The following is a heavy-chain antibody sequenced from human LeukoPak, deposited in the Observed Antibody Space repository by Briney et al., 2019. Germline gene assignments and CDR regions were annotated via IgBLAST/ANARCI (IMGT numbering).Heavy chain of an antibody. Sequence: PGGSLRLSCAASGFTFSSYAMHWVRQAPGKGLEWVAVISYDGSNKYYADSVKGRFTISRDNSKNTLYLQMNSLRAGDTAVYYCARGHYGSGSSTWGQGTLVTVSS. CDR3: ARGHYGSGSST. V-gene: IGHV3-30*04. CDR2: ISYDGSNK. CDR1: GFTFSSYA. J-gene: IGHJ5*02. D-gene: IGHD3-10*01.